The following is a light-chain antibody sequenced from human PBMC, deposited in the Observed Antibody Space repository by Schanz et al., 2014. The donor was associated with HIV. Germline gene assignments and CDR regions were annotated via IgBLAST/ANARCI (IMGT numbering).Light chain of an antibody. CDR3: HSHTDSGTLM. J-gene: IGLJ3*02. CDR2: TNN. CDR1: SSNIGGNT. Sequence: QSVLTQPPSASGTPGQRVTLSCSGSSSNIGGNTVSWFQHLPGTAPKLLIYTNNQRPSGVPARFSGSKSGTSASLAISGLQSEDEADYYCHSHTDSGTLMFGGGTKLTVL. V-gene: IGLV1-44*01.